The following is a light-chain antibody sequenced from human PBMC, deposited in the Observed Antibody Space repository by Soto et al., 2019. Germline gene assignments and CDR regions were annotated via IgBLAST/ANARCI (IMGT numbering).Light chain of an antibody. CDR3: SSFTGRTTRV. CDR2: DVS. V-gene: IGLV2-14*03. J-gene: IGLJ3*02. Sequence: QSALTQPASVSGSPGQSITISCTGTNSDVGGYDYVSWYQQHPGKAPKLLIYDVSKRPSGVSNRFSGSKSGNTASLTISGLLTEDEADYYCSSFTGRTTRVFGGGTKLTVL. CDR1: NSDVGGYDY.